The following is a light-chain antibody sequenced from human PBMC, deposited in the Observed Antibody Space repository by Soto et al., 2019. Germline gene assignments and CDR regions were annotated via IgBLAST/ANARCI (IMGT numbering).Light chain of an antibody. CDR3: QQYNSYPWT. J-gene: IGKJ1*01. V-gene: IGKV1-5*01. CDR1: QAISSW. Sequence: IRVDQSSSSLSASVGDRVTITCRASQAISSWLAWYQQKPGKAPKLLIYDASSLESGVPSRFSGSGSGTEFTLTISSLQPDDFATYYCQQYNSYPWTFGQGTKVAI. CDR2: DAS.